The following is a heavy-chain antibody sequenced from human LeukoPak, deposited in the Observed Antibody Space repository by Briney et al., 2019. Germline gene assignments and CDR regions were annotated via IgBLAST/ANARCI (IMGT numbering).Heavy chain of an antibody. CDR3: ARGSIRSIAAAGIFGY. CDR1: GGTFSSYA. D-gene: IGHD6-13*01. V-gene: IGHV1-69*13. J-gene: IGHJ4*02. CDR2: IIPIFGTA. Sequence: ASVKVSCKASGGTFSSYAISWVRQAPGQGLEWMGGIIPIFGTANYAQKFQGRVTITADESTSTAYMELSSLRSEDTAVYYCARGSIRSIAAAGIFGYWGQGTLVTVSS.